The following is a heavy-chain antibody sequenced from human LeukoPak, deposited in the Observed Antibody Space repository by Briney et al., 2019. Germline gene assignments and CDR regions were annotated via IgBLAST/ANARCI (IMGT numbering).Heavy chain of an antibody. J-gene: IGHJ4*02. D-gene: IGHD3-3*01. CDR1: GFTFSSYA. Sequence: GGSLRHSCAASGFTFSSYAMSWVRQAPGKGLEWVSAISGSGGNTYYADSVKGRFTIYRDNSKNALYLQMNSLRAEDTAVYYCAKGPDDFWSGYYTEYWGQGTLVTVSS. V-gene: IGHV3-23*01. CDR2: ISGSGGNT. CDR3: AKGPDDFWSGYYTEY.